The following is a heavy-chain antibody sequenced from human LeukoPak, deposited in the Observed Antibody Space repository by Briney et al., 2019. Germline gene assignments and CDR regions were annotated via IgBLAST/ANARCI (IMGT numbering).Heavy chain of an antibody. CDR2: IYDNRIS. J-gene: IGHJ5*02. Sequence: SETLSLTCTVSCDAVSSDSYTWTWIRQPPGKGLEWIGHIYDNRISNYNPSLKSRVIISADTYKNQFSLKLRFVTAADTAVCYCARDKDIYYGSGRFDPWGQGTLVTVSS. D-gene: IGHD3-10*01. CDR3: ARDKDIYYGSGRFDP. CDR1: CDAVSSDSYT. V-gene: IGHV4-61*01.